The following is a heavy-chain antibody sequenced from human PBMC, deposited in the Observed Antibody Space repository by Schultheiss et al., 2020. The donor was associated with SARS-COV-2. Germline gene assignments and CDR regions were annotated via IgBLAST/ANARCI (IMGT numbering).Heavy chain of an antibody. CDR3: ARHGGYTYGYDY. D-gene: IGHD5-18*01. CDR1: GGSISSSNW. CDR2: IYYSGST. J-gene: IGHJ4*02. V-gene: IGHV4-28*01. Sequence: SETLSLTCAVSGGSISSSNWWSWIRQPPGKGLEWIGYIYYSGSTNYNPSLKSRVTMSVDTSKNQFSLNLSSVTAADTAVYYCARHGGYTYGYDYWGQGTVVTVSS.